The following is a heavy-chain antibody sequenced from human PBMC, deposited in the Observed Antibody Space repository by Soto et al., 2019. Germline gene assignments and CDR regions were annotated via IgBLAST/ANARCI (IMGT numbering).Heavy chain of an antibody. CDR1: GGSISSYY. CDR3: AREMKKNWFDP. V-gene: IGHV4-59*01. Sequence: SETLSLTCTVSGGSISSYYWSWIRQPPGKGLEWIGDIYYSGSTNYNPSLKSRVTISVDTSKNQFSLKLSSVTAADTAVYYCAREMKKNWFDPWGQGTLVTVSS. CDR2: IYYSGST. J-gene: IGHJ5*02.